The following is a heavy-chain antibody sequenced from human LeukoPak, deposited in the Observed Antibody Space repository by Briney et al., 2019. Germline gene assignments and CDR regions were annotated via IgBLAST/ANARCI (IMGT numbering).Heavy chain of an antibody. CDR1: GFTFDDYA. J-gene: IGHJ4*02. V-gene: IGHV3-9*03. CDR3: AKGTGGLGTNFDY. CDR2: ISWNSGSI. D-gene: IGHD7-27*01. Sequence: RAGGSLRLSCAASGFTFDDYAMHWVRQAPGKGLEWVSGISWNSGSIGYADSVKGRFTISRDNAKNSLYLQMNSLRAEDMALYYCAKGTGGLGTNFDYWGQGTLVTVSS.